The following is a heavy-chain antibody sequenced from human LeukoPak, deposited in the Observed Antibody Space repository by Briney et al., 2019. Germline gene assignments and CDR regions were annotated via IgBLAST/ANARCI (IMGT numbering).Heavy chain of an antibody. D-gene: IGHD4-17*01. CDR2: LSGSGTTK. CDR1: GFGFSDYF. V-gene: IGHV3-11*01. J-gene: IGHJ3*01. Sequence: GGSLRLSCAVSGFGFSDYFMTWIRQAPGKGLEWVSYLSGSGTTKYYADSVKGRFTISRDNANKTLYLQLNSVRADDTAVYYCARGARDYDDAFDLWGQGTLVIVSS. CDR3: ARGARDYDDAFDL.